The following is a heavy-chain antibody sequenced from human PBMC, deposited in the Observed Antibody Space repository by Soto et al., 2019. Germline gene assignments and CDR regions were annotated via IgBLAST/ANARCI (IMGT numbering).Heavy chain of an antibody. D-gene: IGHD4-17*01. CDR1: GYTFTSYD. CDR3: ARRTTPTTGAFDI. Sequence: ASVKVSCKASGYTFTSYDINWVRQATGQGLEWMGWMNPNSGNTGYAQKFQGRVTMTRNTFISTAYMELSSLRSEDTAVYYCARRTTPTTGAFDIWGQGTMVTVS. J-gene: IGHJ3*02. V-gene: IGHV1-8*01. CDR2: MNPNSGNT.